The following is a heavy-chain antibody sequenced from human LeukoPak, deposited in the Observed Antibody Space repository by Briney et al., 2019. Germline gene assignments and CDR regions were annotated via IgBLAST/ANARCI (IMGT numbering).Heavy chain of an antibody. V-gene: IGHV4-39*02. CDR1: GGSISSCSYY. CDR3: ARDLVRWYDSSGGVY. CDR2: IYYSGST. Sequence: KPSETLSLNCTVPGGSISSCSYYWGRIPPPPGKGLEWIGSIYYSGSTYYNPSLKSRVTISVDTSKNQFSLKLSSVTAADTAVYYCARDLVRWYDSSGGVYWGQGTLVTVSS. J-gene: IGHJ4*02. D-gene: IGHD3-22*01.